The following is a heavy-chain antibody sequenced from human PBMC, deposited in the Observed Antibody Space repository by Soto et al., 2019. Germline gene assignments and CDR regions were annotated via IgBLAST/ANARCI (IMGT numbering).Heavy chain of an antibody. CDR3: ARTNYDYIWGSYRFDF. D-gene: IGHD3-16*02. CDR1: GGSISSGDHY. CDR2: ISYSGNT. Sequence: SETLSLTCTVSGGSISSGDHYWSWIRQPPGKGLEWIGYISYSGNTYYNPSLKSRVTISVDMSKNQFSLKLSSVTAADTAVYYCARTNYDYIWGSYRFDFWGQGTLVTVSS. V-gene: IGHV4-30-4*01. J-gene: IGHJ4*02.